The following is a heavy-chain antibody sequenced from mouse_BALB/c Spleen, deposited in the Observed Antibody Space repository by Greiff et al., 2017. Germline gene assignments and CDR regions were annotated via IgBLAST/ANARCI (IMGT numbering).Heavy chain of an antibody. Sequence: QVQLKQSGAELMKPGASVKISCKATGYTFSSYWIEWVKQRPGHGLEWIGEILPGSGSTNYNEKFKGKATFTADTSSNTAYMQLSSLTSEDSAVYYCARSAYYGNYDYYAMDYWGQGTSVTVSS. J-gene: IGHJ4*01. V-gene: IGHV1-9*01. CDR1: GYTFSSYW. CDR3: ARSAYYGNYDYYAMDY. CDR2: ILPGSGST. D-gene: IGHD2-10*01.